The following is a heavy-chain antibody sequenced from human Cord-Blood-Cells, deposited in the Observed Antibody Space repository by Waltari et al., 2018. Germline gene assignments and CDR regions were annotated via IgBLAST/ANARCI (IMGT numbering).Heavy chain of an antibody. D-gene: IGHD7-27*01. CDR2: INPNSGGT. V-gene: IGHV1-2*02. J-gene: IGHJ3*02. CDR1: GYTFTGYY. Sequence: QVQLVQSGAEVKKPGASVKVSCKASGYTFTGYYMHWVRQAPGQGLEWMGGINPNSGGTNAEQKFQGRVTMTRDTSISTAYMELSRLRSDDTAVYYCARGETGDDAFDIWGQGTMVTVSS. CDR3: ARGETGDDAFDI.